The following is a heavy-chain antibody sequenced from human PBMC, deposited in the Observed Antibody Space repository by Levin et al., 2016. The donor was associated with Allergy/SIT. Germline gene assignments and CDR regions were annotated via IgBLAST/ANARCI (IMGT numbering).Heavy chain of an antibody. Sequence: WVRQAPGQGLEWMGWISAYNGNTNYAQKLQGRVTMTTDTSTSTAYMELRSLRSDDTAVYYCARDTIGELDPWGQGTLVTVSS. CDR2: ISAYNGNT. D-gene: IGHD3-10*01. J-gene: IGHJ5*02. V-gene: IGHV1-18*01. CDR3: ARDTIGELDP.